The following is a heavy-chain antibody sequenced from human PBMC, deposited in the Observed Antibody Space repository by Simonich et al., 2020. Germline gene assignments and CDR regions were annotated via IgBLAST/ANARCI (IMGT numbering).Heavy chain of an antibody. CDR3: ARGRLTGDKGAFDI. V-gene: IGHV1-2*02. D-gene: IGHD7-27*01. CDR1: GYTFTGYY. Sequence: QVQLVQSGAEVTKPGASVKVSCKASGYTFTGYYMHWVRQAPGQGLGWWGWINPNSGGTNYAQKCQGRVTMTRDTSISTAYMELSRLRSDDTAVYYCARGRLTGDKGAFDIWGQGTMVTVSS. J-gene: IGHJ3*02. CDR2: INPNSGGT.